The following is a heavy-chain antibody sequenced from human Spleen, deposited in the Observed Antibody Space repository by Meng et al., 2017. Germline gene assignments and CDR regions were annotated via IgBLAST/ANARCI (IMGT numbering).Heavy chain of an antibody. V-gene: IGHV3-74*01. Sequence: EVQRVESGGGLVQPGGSLRLSCAASGFTFSGHWMHWVRQAPGKGLVWVSRINTDGSTTTYADSVKGRFTISRDNAKNTLYLQMNSLRAEDTAVYYCTNDRLNHWGQGTLVTVSS. J-gene: IGHJ1*01. CDR2: INTDGSTT. CDR3: TNDRLNH. CDR1: GFTFSGHW. D-gene: IGHD1-1*01.